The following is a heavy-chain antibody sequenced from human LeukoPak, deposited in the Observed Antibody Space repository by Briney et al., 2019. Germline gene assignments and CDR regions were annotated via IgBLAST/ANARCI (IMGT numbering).Heavy chain of an antibody. CDR2: INAGNGNT. Sequence: ASVKVSCKASGYTFTSYAMHWVRQAPGQRLEWMGWINAGNGNTKYSQKFQGRVTITRDTSASTAYMELSSLRSGDTAVYYCARDYYDSSGYYDNWFDPWGQGTLVAVSS. CDR3: ARDYYDSSGYYDNWFDP. V-gene: IGHV1-3*01. D-gene: IGHD3-22*01. J-gene: IGHJ5*02. CDR1: GYTFTSYA.